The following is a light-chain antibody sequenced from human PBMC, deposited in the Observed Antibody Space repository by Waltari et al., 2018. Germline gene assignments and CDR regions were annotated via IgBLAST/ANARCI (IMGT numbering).Light chain of an antibody. CDR3: ISYTTSRTWV. V-gene: IGLV2-14*03. CDR1: SSDVGAYNY. CDR2: DVS. Sequence: QSALTQPASVSGSPGQSITISCTGTSSDVGAYNYVSWYQQHPGKAPNFMIYDVSNRPSGVSNRFSGSKSGNTASLTISGLQADDEADYYCISYTTSRTWVFGGGTKLTVL. J-gene: IGLJ3*02.